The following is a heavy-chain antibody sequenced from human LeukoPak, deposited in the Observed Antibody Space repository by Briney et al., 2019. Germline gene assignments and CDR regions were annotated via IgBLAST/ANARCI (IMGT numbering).Heavy chain of an antibody. V-gene: IGHV4-59*01. CDR1: RGSISSYY. J-gene: IGHJ6*02. Sequence: PSETLSLTCTVSRGSISSYYWSWIRQPPGKGLEWIGYIYYSGSTNYNPSLKSRVTISVDTSKNQFSLKLSSVTAADTAVYYCARTYYDIAGYYYGMDVWGQGTTVTVSS. CDR3: ARTYYDIAGYYYGMDV. CDR2: IYYSGST. D-gene: IGHD3-9*01.